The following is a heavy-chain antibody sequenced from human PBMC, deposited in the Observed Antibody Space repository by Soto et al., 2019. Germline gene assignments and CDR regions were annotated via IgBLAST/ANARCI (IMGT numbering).Heavy chain of an antibody. CDR3: ARYPGTIMPTIVGSYYFDS. J-gene: IGHJ4*02. CDR1: GFTFSNYS. V-gene: IGHV3-21*01. D-gene: IGHD5-12*01. Sequence: EVQLVESGGGLVKPGGSLRLSCAVSGFTFSNYSVNWVRQAPGKGLEWVSSISANGTFRYYADSVRGRFTVSRDNAKSSLYLQMNNLRAEDTAVYFCARYPGTIMPTIVGSYYFDSWGLGTLVTVSS. CDR2: ISANGTFR.